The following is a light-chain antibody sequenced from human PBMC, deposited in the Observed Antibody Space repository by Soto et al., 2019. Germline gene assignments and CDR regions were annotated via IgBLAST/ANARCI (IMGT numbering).Light chain of an antibody. CDR1: SSDVGGYNY. CDR3: SSYTSSSTPLF. J-gene: IGLJ1*01. V-gene: IGLV2-14*01. CDR2: DVS. Sequence: QSVLTQPASVSGSPGQSITISCTGTSSDVGGYNYVSWYQQHPGKAPKLMIYDVSNRPSGVSNRFSGSKSGNTASLTISGLQAEDEAGYYCSSYTSSSTPLFFGTGTKVTVL.